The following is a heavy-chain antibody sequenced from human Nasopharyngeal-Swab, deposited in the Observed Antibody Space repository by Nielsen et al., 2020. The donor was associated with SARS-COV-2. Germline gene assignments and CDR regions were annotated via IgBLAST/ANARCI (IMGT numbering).Heavy chain of an antibody. CDR1: GFTFSDYY. J-gene: IGHJ4*02. V-gene: IGHV3-11*03. D-gene: IGHD3-10*01. Sequence: GESLKISCAASGFTFSDYYMSWIRQAPGKELEWVSYISSSSSYTNYADSVKGRFTISRDNAKNSLYLQMNSLRAEDTAVYYCATSLQKDYFDYWGQGTLVTVSS. CDR2: ISSSSSYT. CDR3: ATSLQKDYFDY.